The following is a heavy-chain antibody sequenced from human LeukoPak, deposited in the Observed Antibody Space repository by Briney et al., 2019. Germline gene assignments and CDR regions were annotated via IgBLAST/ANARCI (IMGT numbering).Heavy chain of an antibody. CDR2: ITGSSSTI. CDR3: ASCSSTNCY. D-gene: IGHD2-2*01. CDR1: GFTFSSFS. V-gene: IGHV3-48*01. J-gene: IGHJ4*02. Sequence: GGSLRLSCAASGFTFSSFSMNWVRQAPGKGLEWVSLITGSSSTIYYADSVKGRFTISRDNAKNSLYLQMNSLRAEDTAVYCASCSSTNCYWGQGTLVTVSS.